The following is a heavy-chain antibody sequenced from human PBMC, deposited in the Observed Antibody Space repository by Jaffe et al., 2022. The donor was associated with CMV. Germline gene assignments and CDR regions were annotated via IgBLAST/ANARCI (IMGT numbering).Heavy chain of an antibody. CDR2: MNPNSGNT. D-gene: IGHD4-17*01. CDR1: GYTFTSYD. V-gene: IGHV1-8*01. Sequence: QVQLVQSGAEVKKPGASVKVSCKASGYTFTSYDINWVRQATGQGLEWMGWMNPNSGNTGYAQKFQGRVTMTRNTSISTAYMELSSLRSEDTAVYYCARAYVIDGDYVAYYFDYWGQGTLVTVSS. J-gene: IGHJ4*02. CDR3: ARAYVIDGDYVAYYFDY.